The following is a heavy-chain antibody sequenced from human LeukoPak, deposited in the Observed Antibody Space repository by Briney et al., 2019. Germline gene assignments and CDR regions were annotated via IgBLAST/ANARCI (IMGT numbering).Heavy chain of an antibody. CDR2: ISGSEGST. V-gene: IGHV3-23*01. J-gene: IGHJ6*03. CDR1: GFTFSIYA. Sequence: GGSVRLSCAASGFTFSIYAMSWVRQAPGRGLEWVSAISGSEGSTYYADSVKGRFTISRDNSKNTLYLQMNSLRAEDTAVYYCAKGTCSGWYDCYMDVWGKGTTVTVSS. CDR3: AKGTCSGWYDCYMDV. D-gene: IGHD6-19*01.